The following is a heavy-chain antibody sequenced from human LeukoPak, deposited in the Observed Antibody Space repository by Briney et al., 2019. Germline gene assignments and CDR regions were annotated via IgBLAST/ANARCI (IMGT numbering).Heavy chain of an antibody. Sequence: GASVKVSCKASGYTFTDDYIHWVRQAPGQGLEWMGWINVNSGGTNYAQKFYARVTMTRDTSISTAYMELSRLTSDDTAVYYCARAGGRSWFDPWGQGTLVTVSS. CDR1: GYTFTDDY. V-gene: IGHV1-2*02. CDR2: INVNSGGT. CDR3: ARAGGRSWFDP. J-gene: IGHJ5*02.